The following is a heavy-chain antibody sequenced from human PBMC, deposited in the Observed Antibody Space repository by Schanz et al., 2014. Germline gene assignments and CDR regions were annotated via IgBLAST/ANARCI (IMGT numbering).Heavy chain of an antibody. CDR3: ARPSDSSWYMDV. V-gene: IGHV3-11*04. D-gene: IGHD2-21*02. CDR2: ISRDGTTS. CDR1: GFIFNDYY. Sequence: QVQLVESGGGLVKPGGSLRLSCAASGFIFNDYYMNWIRQAPGKGLEWLSYISRDGTTSYYADSVKGRFTISRDNAKNSLYLEMTSLRGEDTAVYYCARPSDSSWYMDVWGKGTTVTVSS. J-gene: IGHJ6*03.